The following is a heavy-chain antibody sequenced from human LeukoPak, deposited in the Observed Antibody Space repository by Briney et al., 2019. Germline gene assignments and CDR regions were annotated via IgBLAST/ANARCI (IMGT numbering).Heavy chain of an antibody. CDR3: ARDSGYCGMDV. Sequence: SETLSLTCTVSGGSISSYYWSWIRQPPGKGLEWIGYIYYSGSTNYNPSLKSRVTISVDTSKNQFSLKLSSVTAADTAVYHCARDSGYCGMDVWGQGTTVTVSS. CDR2: IYYSGST. V-gene: IGHV4-59*01. CDR1: GGSISSYY. J-gene: IGHJ6*02.